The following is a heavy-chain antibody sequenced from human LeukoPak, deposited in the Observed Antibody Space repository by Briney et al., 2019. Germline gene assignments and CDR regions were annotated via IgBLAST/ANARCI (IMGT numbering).Heavy chain of an antibody. CDR2: IYSGGST. Sequence: GGSLRLSCAASGFTVSSNYMSWVRQAPGKGLEWVSVIYSGGSTYYADSVKGRFTISRDNSKNTLYLQMNSLRAEDTAVYYCTRDGRVAYEMDVWGQGTTVTVSS. CDR1: GFTVSSNY. D-gene: IGHD2-15*01. CDR3: TRDGRVAYEMDV. V-gene: IGHV3-53*01. J-gene: IGHJ6*02.